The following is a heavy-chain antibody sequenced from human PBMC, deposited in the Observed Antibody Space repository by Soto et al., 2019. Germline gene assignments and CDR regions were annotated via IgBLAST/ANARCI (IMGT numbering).Heavy chain of an antibody. CDR2: IYYSGTA. Sequence: QLQLRESGPGLVKPSETLSLTCTVSGGSIIGSGFHWAWIRQPPGKGLEWIGSIYYSGTANYSPSLTSRLAIDVDTSKTQFSLRLSSVTAADTAVHYCATRSGDYVGWFDPWGQGTRVTVSS. D-gene: IGHD4-17*01. J-gene: IGHJ5*02. CDR1: GGSIIGSGFH. V-gene: IGHV4-39*01. CDR3: ATRSGDYVGWFDP.